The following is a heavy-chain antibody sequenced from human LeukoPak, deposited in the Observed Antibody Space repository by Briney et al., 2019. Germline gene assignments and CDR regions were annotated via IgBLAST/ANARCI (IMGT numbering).Heavy chain of an antibody. V-gene: IGHV4-59*01. CDR3: ARGRGDFDY. CDR2: IYYSGST. Sequence: SETLSLTCTVSGGSISSYYWSWLRQPPGKGLEWIGYIYYSGSTNYNPSLKSLVTISVDTSKTQFSLKLSSVTAADTAVYYCARGRGDFDYWGQGTVVTVSS. CDR1: GGSISSYY. J-gene: IGHJ4*02.